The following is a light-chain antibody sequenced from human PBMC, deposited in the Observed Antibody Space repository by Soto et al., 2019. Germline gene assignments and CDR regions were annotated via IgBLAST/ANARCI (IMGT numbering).Light chain of an antibody. Sequence: IPMTQSPSSLSASVRDRDTITFQATQDIRNYLNWYQQKPGKAPKLLIYDASNLESGVPSRFSGSGSGTDFTFTISSLQPEDMATYYCQQYDNLPITFGQGTRLEI. CDR3: QQYDNLPIT. J-gene: IGKJ5*01. CDR2: DAS. V-gene: IGKV1-33*01. CDR1: QDIRNY.